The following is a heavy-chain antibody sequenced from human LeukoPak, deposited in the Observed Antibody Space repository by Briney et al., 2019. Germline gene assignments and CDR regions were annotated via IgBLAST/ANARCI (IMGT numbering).Heavy chain of an antibody. J-gene: IGHJ4*02. CDR3: ATTVGIAAPAYFDY. CDR1: GFTLSSYW. D-gene: IGHD6-13*01. CDR2: IKQDGSEE. Sequence: PGGSLRLSCAASGFTLSSYWMNWVRQAPGKGLEWVANIKQDGSEENYVDSVKGRFTISRDNAKNSLYLQMNSLRAEDTAVYYCATTVGIAAPAYFDYWGLGTLVTVSS. V-gene: IGHV3-7*01.